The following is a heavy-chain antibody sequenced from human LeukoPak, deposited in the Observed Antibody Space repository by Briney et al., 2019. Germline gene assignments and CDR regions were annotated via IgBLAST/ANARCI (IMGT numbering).Heavy chain of an antibody. J-gene: IGHJ4*02. CDR1: GFTFSSYW. D-gene: IGHD6-13*01. Sequence: GGSLRLSCAASGFTFSSYWMSWVRQAPGKGLEWVANIKQDGSEKYYVDSVKGRFTISRDNAKNSLYLQMNSLRAEDTAVYYCAPLYSSSAVDYWGQGTLVTVST. CDR2: IKQDGSEK. V-gene: IGHV3-7*01. CDR3: APLYSSSAVDY.